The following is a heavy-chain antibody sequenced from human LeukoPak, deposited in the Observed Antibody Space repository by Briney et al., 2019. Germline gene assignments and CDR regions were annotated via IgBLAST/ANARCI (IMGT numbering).Heavy chain of an antibody. J-gene: IGHJ4*02. CDR3: TREYMTYDY. V-gene: IGHV3-74*01. CDR1: GFTFSSYW. Sequence: AGSLRLSCAASGFTFSSYWLHWVRHAPGKGLVWVSHINTAGSTTTYADSVKGRFTISRDNAKNTLYLQMNSLRAEDTAVYYCTREYMTYDYWGQGALVTVSS. D-gene: IGHD1-14*01. CDR2: INTAGSTT.